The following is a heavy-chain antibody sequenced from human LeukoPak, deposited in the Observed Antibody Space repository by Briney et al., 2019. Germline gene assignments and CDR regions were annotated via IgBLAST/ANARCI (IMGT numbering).Heavy chain of an antibody. J-gene: IGHJ3*02. CDR3: ARDPTTVTKGFDT. V-gene: IGHV4-59*11. D-gene: IGHD4-17*01. CDR2: VSYTGST. CDR1: DDSLSTHY. Sequence: SETLSLTCTVSDDSLSTHYWIWIRQPPGKGLEWIGYVSYTGSTNYNPSLKSRVTISVDTSKNQFSLKLSSVTAADTAVYYCARDPTTVTKGFDTWGQGTLVTVSS.